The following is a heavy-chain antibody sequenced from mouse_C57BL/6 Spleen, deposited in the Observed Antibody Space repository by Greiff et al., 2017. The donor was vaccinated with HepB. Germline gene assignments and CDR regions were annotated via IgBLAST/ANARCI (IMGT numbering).Heavy chain of an antibody. D-gene: IGHD2-1*01. J-gene: IGHJ2*01. Sequence: QVQLQQPGAELVRPGSSVKLSCKASGYTFTSYWMDWVKQRPGQGLEWIGNIYPSDSETHYNQKFKDKATLTVDKSSSTAYMQLSSLTSEDSAVYYCAREGNYGNYGLPFDYWGQGTTLTVSS. CDR1: GYTFTSYW. CDR2: IYPSDSET. V-gene: IGHV1-61*01. CDR3: AREGNYGNYGLPFDY.